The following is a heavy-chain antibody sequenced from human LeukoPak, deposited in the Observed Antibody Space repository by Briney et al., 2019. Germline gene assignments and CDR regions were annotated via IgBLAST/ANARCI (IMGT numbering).Heavy chain of an antibody. CDR3: AGRRVLDASFDY. V-gene: IGHV3-66*02. CDR2: IYSGDNT. D-gene: IGHD3-16*01. J-gene: IGHJ4*02. Sequence: PGGSLRLSCAASGFTVSNNYMSWFRQAPGKGLEWVSVIYSGDNTYYVESVKGRFTISRDNYKNTLFLQMNRLRAEDTAVYYCAGRRVLDASFDYWGQGTLVTVSS. CDR1: GFTVSNNY.